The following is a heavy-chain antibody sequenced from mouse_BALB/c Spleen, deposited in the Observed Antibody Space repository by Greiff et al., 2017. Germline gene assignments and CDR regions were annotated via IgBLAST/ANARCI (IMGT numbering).Heavy chain of an antibody. Sequence: QVQLQQPGAELVRPGASVKLSCKASGYTFTSYWINWVKQRPGQGLEWIGNIYPSDSYTNYNQKFKDKATLTVDKSSSTAYMQLSRPTSEDSAVYYCTRFYYGSYFDYWGQGTTLTVSS. V-gene: IGHV1-69*02. CDR2: IYPSDSYT. CDR3: TRFYYGSYFDY. J-gene: IGHJ2*01. CDR1: GYTFTSYW. D-gene: IGHD1-1*01.